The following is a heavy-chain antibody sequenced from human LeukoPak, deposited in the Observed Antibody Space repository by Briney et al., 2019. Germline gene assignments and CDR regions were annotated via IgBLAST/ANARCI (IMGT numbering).Heavy chain of an antibody. CDR3: ARGLPYQLLYQTYGHFDY. CDR2: IYYSRRP. D-gene: IGHD2-2*02. V-gene: IGHV4-30-4*02. Sequence: PSDTQSLPCTVSVHSISSGDYYWSSVRQPPGKVLERYGYIYYSRRPYYNPSLKSRVTISVDTSKIQFSLKLSSVTAADTAVYYCARGLPYQLLYQTYGHFDYWGQGTLVTVSS. CDR1: VHSISSGDYY. J-gene: IGHJ4*02.